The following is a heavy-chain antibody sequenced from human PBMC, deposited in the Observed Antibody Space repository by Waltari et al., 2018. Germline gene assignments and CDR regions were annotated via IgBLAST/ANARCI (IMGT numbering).Heavy chain of an antibody. V-gene: IGHV4-30-2*01. CDR2: IHHSGST. CDR3: AGDYPGYSGYDLPYGMDV. D-gene: IGHD5-12*01. J-gene: IGHJ6*02. CDR1: GGSISRGGYS. Sequence: QVQLQESGPGLVKPSQTLSLTCTVSGGSISRGGYSWTWIRQHPGQGLEWIGYIHHSGSTYYNPSLKSRVTISVDRSKNQFSLKLSSVPAADTAVYYCAGDYPGYSGYDLPYGMDVWGQGTTVTVSS.